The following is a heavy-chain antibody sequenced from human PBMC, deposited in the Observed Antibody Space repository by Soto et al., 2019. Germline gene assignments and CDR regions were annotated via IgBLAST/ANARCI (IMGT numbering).Heavy chain of an antibody. J-gene: IGHJ6*02. D-gene: IGHD3-16*01. Sequence: EVQLLESGGGLVQPGGSLRLSCVASGFTFSVDAMSWVRQTPGKGLEWVSGISNRGDYTYYAHSVKGRFTFSRDNSKDTLYLQMNTLIVEDTSIYYCAKGLRFGELWGQGTTVTVSS. CDR1: GFTFSVDA. CDR3: AKGLRFGEL. V-gene: IGHV3-23*01. CDR2: ISNRGDYT.